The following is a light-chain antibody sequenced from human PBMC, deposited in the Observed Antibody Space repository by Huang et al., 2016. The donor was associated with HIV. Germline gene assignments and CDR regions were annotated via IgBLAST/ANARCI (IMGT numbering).Light chain of an antibody. CDR2: DAS. J-gene: IGKJ4*01. CDR1: QSISIY. Sequence: EIVLTQSPATLSLSPGERATLSCRASQSISIYLAWYQQKPGLAPRLLIYDASKRATGIPARFSGSGSGTDFTLTISSLEPGDFAVYYCQQRSRWLTFGGGTKVEIK. V-gene: IGKV3-11*01. CDR3: QQRSRWLT.